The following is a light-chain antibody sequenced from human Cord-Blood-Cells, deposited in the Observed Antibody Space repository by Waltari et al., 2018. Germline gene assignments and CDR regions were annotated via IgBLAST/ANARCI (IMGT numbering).Light chain of an antibody. CDR3: QQYNNWPPYP. Sequence: ELVMTQSPASLSVSPGDRATLSCRASQSVSSNLAWYQQKPGQAPRLLIYGASTRATGITDRFSGSGSGTEFTLTISSLQSEDFAVYYCQQYNNWPPYPFGQGTKLEIK. J-gene: IGKJ2*01. CDR2: GAS. V-gene: IGKV3-15*01. CDR1: QSVSSN.